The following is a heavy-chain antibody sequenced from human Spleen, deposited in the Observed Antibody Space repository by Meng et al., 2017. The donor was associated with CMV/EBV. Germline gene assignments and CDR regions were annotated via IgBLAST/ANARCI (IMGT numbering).Heavy chain of an antibody. V-gene: IGHV3-53*05. CDR2: IYRGGST. CDR1: GFTVSSNY. Sequence: SGFTVSSNYMNWVRQAPGKGLEWVSVIYRGGSTHYADSVKGRFISSRDNSRNNLYPQMNSLRADDTAVYFCARDLRPGHLLYENWFDPWGQGTLVTVSS. CDR3: ARDLRPGHLLYENWFDP. D-gene: IGHD3-10*01. J-gene: IGHJ5*02.